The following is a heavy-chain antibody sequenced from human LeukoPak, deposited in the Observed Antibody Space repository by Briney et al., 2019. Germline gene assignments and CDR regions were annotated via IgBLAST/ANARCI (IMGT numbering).Heavy chain of an antibody. D-gene: IGHD6-13*01. J-gene: IGHJ4*02. V-gene: IGHV4-34*01. Sequence: SETLSLTCAVYGGSFSGYYWSWIRQPPGKGLEWIGEINHSGSANYNPSLKSRVTISVDTSKNQFSLRLSSVTAADTAVYYCAGGGSWGYWGQGTLVTVSS. CDR3: AGGGSWGY. CDR2: INHSGSA. CDR1: GGSFSGYY.